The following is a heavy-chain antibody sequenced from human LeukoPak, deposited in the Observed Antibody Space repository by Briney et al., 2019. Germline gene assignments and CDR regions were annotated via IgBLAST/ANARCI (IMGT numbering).Heavy chain of an antibody. CDR1: GFTFSDYH. D-gene: IGHD4-11*01. Sequence: PGGSLRLSCAASGFTFSDYHINWVRQAPGKGLEWLSYISSTSTSMNYADSVRGRFAISRDNAKNSLYLQMNSLRAEDTAVYYCAREGDSNLDHWGQGTLVTVSS. V-gene: IGHV3-48*01. J-gene: IGHJ4*02. CDR2: ISSTSTSM. CDR3: AREGDSNLDH.